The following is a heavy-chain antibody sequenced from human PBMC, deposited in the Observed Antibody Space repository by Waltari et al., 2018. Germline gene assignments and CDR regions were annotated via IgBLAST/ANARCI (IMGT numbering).Heavy chain of an antibody. D-gene: IGHD2-15*01. V-gene: IGHV1-69*11. CDR1: GDTFSLYA. Sequence: QVHLAQSGAEVRKPGSSVKVSCKASGDTFSLYAMAWVRQAPGHGLEWMGGIIPILGATNSAQTFPGRVTIPAAESTSTAYMELSSLRSQATALYFCARGDATPPYYYFHSWGQGTLVTVSS. J-gene: IGHJ4*02. CDR2: IIPILGAT. CDR3: ARGDATPPYYYFHS.